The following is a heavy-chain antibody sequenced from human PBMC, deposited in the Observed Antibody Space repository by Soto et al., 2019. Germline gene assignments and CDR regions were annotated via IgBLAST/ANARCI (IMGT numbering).Heavy chain of an antibody. CDR2: ISAYNGNT. CDR1: GYTFTSYG. V-gene: IGHV1-18*01. D-gene: IGHD1-26*01. Sequence: QVQLVQSGAEVKKPGASVKVSCKASGYTFTSYGISWVRQAPGQGLEWMGWISAYNGNTNYAQKLQGRVTMTTDTXMSTAYMELRSLRSDDTAVYYCARDSMLMGATPLNYWGQGTLVTVSS. CDR3: ARDSMLMGATPLNY. J-gene: IGHJ4*02.